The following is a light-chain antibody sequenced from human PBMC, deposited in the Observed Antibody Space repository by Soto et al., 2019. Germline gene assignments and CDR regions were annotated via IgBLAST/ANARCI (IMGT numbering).Light chain of an antibody. CDR1: NSNIGYNS. Sequence: QSVLTQPPSVSGTPGKRVTISCSGSNSNIGYNSVYWYQQLPGTAPKLLIYRSHERPSGVPDRFSGSKSGTSASLAISGLRSEDEADYSCATWDDNLSGVVFGGGTKVTVL. CDR2: RSH. J-gene: IGLJ3*02. V-gene: IGLV1-47*01. CDR3: ATWDDNLSGVV.